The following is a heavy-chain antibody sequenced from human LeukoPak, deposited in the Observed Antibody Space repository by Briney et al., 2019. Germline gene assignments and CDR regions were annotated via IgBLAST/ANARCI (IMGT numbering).Heavy chain of an antibody. D-gene: IGHD1/OR15-1a*01. V-gene: IGHV3-53*01. CDR3: ARGSRTKAVDY. CDR1: GFTFSSYS. Sequence: GGSLRLSCAASGFTFSSYSMNWVRQAPGKGLEWVSVIYSGGSTYYADSVKGRFTISRDNSKNTLYLQMNSLRAEDTAVYYCARGSRTKAVDYWGQGTLVTVSS. J-gene: IGHJ4*02. CDR2: IYSGGST.